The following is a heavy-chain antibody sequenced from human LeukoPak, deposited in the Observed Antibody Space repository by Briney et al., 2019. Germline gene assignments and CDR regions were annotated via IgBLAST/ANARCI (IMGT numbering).Heavy chain of an antibody. CDR3: ARDRYYYDSSGYIRGISFDY. CDR1: GYTFTDYY. J-gene: IGHJ4*02. V-gene: IGHV1-2*02. CDR2: INPNSGGT. D-gene: IGHD3-22*01. Sequence: GASVKVSCKASGYTFTDYYMHWVRQAPGQGLEGMGWINPNSGGTNYAQKFQGRVTMTRDTSISTAYMELSSLRSEDTAVYYCARDRYYYDSSGYIRGISFDYWGQGTLVTVSS.